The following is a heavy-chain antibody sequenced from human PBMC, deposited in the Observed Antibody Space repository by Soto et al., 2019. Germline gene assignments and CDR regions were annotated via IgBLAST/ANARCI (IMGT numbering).Heavy chain of an antibody. J-gene: IGHJ6*02. CDR2: IKSKTDGGTT. CDR3: TTEDCSSTSCYGTGYYYYYGMDV. D-gene: IGHD2-2*01. V-gene: IGHV3-15*07. Sequence: GGSLRLSCAASGFTFSNPWMNWVRQAPGKGLEWVGRIKSKTDGGTTDYAAPVKGRFTISRDDSKNTLYLQMNSLKTEDTAVYYCTTEDCSSTSCYGTGYYYYYGMDVWGQGTTVTVSS. CDR1: GFTFSNPW.